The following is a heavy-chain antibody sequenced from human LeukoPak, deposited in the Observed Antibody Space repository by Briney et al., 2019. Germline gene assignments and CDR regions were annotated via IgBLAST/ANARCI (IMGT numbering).Heavy chain of an antibody. CDR2: IYYSGST. V-gene: IGHV4-59*01. D-gene: IGHD6-6*01. CDR3: ARDYSSSSLGFGY. Sequence: PSETLSLTCTVSGGSISSYYWSWIRQPPGKGLEWIGYIYYSGSTNYNPSLKSRVTISVDTSKNQFSLKLSSVTAADTAVYYCARDYSSSSLGFGYWGQGTLVTVSS. CDR1: GGSISSYY. J-gene: IGHJ4*02.